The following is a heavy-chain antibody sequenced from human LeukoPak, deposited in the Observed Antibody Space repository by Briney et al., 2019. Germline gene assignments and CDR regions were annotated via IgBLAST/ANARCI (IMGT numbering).Heavy chain of an antibody. V-gene: IGHV1-18*01. Sequence: PGASVKVSCKASGYTFTGYGISWVRQAPGQGLEWMGWISAYNGNTNYAQKLQGRVTMTTDTSTSTAYMELRSLRSDDTAVYYCARDPGYYDSSGYCDYWGQGTLVTVSS. D-gene: IGHD3-22*01. CDR1: GYTFTGYG. CDR2: ISAYNGNT. J-gene: IGHJ4*02. CDR3: ARDPGYYDSSGYCDY.